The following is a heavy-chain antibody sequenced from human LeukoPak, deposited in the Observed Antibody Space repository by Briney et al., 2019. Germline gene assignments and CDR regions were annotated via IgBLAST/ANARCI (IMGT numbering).Heavy chain of an antibody. CDR2: ISYDGSNK. CDR3: TTVYQDYVWGSYRYSDAFDI. V-gene: IGHV3-30*04. CDR1: GFTFSSYA. J-gene: IGHJ3*02. D-gene: IGHD3-16*02. Sequence: GGSLRLSCAASGFTFSSYAMHWVRQAPGKGLEWVAVISYDGSNKYYADSVKGRFTISRDNSKNTLYLQMNSLRAEDTAVYYCTTVYQDYVWGSYRYSDAFDIWGQGTMVTVSS.